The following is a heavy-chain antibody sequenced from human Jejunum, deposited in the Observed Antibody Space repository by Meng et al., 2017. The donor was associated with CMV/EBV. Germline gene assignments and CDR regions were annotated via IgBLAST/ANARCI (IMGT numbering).Heavy chain of an antibody. V-gene: IGHV3-21*01. CDR3: ARDIRGSDYYHGTDV. Sequence: FTFSNYRMNWVRQAPGKGLEWISFISSPSTYIDSAASVKGRFTISRDNARNSLFLQMNSLRAEDTAVYYCARDIRGSDYYHGTDVWGQGTTVTVSS. CDR2: ISSPSTYI. D-gene: IGHD3-10*01. J-gene: IGHJ6*02. CDR1: FTFSNYR.